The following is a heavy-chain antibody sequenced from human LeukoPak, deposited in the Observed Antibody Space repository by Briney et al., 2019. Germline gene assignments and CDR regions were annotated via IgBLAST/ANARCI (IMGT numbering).Heavy chain of an antibody. CDR3: ARVVTGTGWFDP. V-gene: IGHV1-2*06. J-gene: IGHJ5*02. CDR2: ISPNSGAT. D-gene: IGHD1-1*01. Sequence: ASVKVSCKASGPTFSVYYIHWVRQAPGQGLEWMGRISPNSGATNYAQKCQGRVTMTRDTSISTAYMELSSLTSDDSAVYYCARVVTGTGWFDPCGQGTLVTASS. CDR1: GPTFSVYY.